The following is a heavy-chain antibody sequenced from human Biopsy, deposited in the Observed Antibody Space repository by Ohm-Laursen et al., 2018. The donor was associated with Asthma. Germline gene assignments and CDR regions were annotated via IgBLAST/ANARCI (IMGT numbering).Heavy chain of an antibody. Sequence: GTLSLTCAVYGGYFSGYYWSWIRQPPGKGLEWIGEINHSGSTNYNPSLKSRVTISVDTSKNQFSLKLSSVTAADTAVYYCARSAKTIFGVVMGSYYYGMDVWGQGTTVTVSS. CDR2: INHSGST. V-gene: IGHV4-34*01. CDR1: GGYFSGYY. J-gene: IGHJ6*02. CDR3: ARSAKTIFGVVMGSYYYGMDV. D-gene: IGHD3-3*01.